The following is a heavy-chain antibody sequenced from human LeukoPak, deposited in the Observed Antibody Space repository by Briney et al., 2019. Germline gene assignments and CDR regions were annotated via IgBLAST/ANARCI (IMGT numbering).Heavy chain of an antibody. CDR1: GLTVGGNY. D-gene: IGHD3-22*01. CDR2: VHSGGST. CDR3: ARLIYDSSGYYYDH. J-gene: IGHJ5*02. Sequence: GGSLRLSCAASGLTVGGNYMSWVRQAPGKGLEWVSVVHSGGSTYYADSVQRRFTISRDSTKNTLFLQMNSLRAEDTAVYYCARLIYDSSGYYYDHGGRGTLVTVSS. V-gene: IGHV3-66*02.